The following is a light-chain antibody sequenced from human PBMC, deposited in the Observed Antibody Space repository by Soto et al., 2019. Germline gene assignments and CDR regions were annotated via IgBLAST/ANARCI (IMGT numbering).Light chain of an antibody. V-gene: IGKV1-33*01. CDR1: QDISTY. CDR2: DAS. J-gene: IGKJ4*01. Sequence: DLQMTQSPSSLSASVGDRVTITCQASQDISTYLNWYQQKPGKAPKLLMYDASKLETGVPSGFSGSGSGTDFTFTISSLQPKDIATYYCQQYDNLPLTFGGATKVEIK. CDR3: QQYDNLPLT.